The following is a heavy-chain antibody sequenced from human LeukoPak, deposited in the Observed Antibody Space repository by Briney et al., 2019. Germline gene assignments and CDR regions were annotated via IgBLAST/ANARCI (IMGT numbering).Heavy chain of an antibody. D-gene: IGHD3-9*01. CDR2: ISSSSIYI. CDR1: GFTFTNCS. J-gene: IGHJ4*02. V-gene: IGHV3-21*06. CDR3: ARGRVVLRYFDWLFPGGTFDY. Sequence: AGGSLRLSCAASGFTFTNCSMNWVRQAPGQGLEWVSSISSSSIYIYYADSVKGRFTISRDNPKNLLYLQMSSLRVEDTAVYYCARGRVVLRYFDWLFPGGTFDYWGQGTLVTVSS.